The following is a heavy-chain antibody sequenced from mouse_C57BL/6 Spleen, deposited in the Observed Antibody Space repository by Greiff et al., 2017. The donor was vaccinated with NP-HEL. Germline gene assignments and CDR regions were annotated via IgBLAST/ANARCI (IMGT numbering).Heavy chain of an antibody. CDR1: GYTFTSYW. D-gene: IGHD2-4*01. CDR2: IDPSDSDT. V-gene: IGHV1-52*01. CDR3: ARGYDYDRLDY. J-gene: IGHJ2*01. Sequence: QVQLQQPGAELVRPGSSVKLSCKASGYTFTSYWMHWVKQRPIQGLEWIGNIDPSDSDTHSTPPFKDQATLHVHKSSRPAYMQLRRLPSEASAVYYCARGYDYDRLDYWGQGPTLTVSS.